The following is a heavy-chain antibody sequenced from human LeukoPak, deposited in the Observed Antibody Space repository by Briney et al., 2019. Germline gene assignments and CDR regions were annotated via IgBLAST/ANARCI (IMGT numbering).Heavy chain of an antibody. V-gene: IGHV3-23*01. D-gene: IGHD4-17*01. CDR1: GFTFSNYA. Sequence: GGSLRLSCAASGFTFSNYAMSWVRPAPGKGLEWVSGISGSGGSTYYADSVKGHFTISRDNSKNTLYLQMNSLRAEDTAIYYCAKDPPTEDYWGQGTLVTVSS. CDR2: ISGSGGST. J-gene: IGHJ4*02. CDR3: AKDPPTEDY.